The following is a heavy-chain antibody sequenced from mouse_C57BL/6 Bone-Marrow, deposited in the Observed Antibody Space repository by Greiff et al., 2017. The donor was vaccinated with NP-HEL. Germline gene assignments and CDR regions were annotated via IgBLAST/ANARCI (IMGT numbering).Heavy chain of an antibody. CDR2: IHPNSGST. CDR1: GYTFTSYW. V-gene: IGHV1-64*01. J-gene: IGHJ2*01. D-gene: IGHD1-1*01. Sequence: QVQLQQPGAELVKPGASVKLSCKASGYTFTSYWMHWVKQRPGQGLEWIGMIHPNSGSTNYNEKFKSKATLTVDKSSSTAYMQLSSLTSEDSAFYYCARDTTVVDLDYWGQGTTLTVSS. CDR3: ARDTTVVDLDY.